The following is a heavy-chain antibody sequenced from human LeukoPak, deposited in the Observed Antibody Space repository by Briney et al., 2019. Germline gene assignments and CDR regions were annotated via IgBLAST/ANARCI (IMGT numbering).Heavy chain of an antibody. D-gene: IGHD2-2*01. CDR2: IYYSGST. J-gene: IGHJ4*02. V-gene: IGHV4-59*12. Sequence: SETLSLTCTVSGGSISSYYWSWIRQPPGKGLEWIGYIYYSGSTNYNPSLKSRVTISVDTSKNQFSLALTSVTAADTAIYYCARDRDFTNTWAFDYWGQGILVTVSS. CDR3: ARDRDFTNTWAFDY. CDR1: GGSISSYY.